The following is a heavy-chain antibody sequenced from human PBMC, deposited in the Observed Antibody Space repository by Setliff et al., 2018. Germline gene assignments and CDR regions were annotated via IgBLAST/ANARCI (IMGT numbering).Heavy chain of an antibody. CDR3: ARDRLRSDSPWGYFDY. V-gene: IGHV3-30*04. CDR1: GFTFSSYA. D-gene: IGHD3-16*01. J-gene: IGHJ4*02. Sequence: GGSLRLSCAASGFTFSSYAMHWVRQAPGKGLEWVAVISYDGSNKYYADSVKGRFTISRDNSKNTLYLQMNSLRAEYTAVYYCARDRLRSDSPWGYFDYWGQGTLVTVSS. CDR2: ISYDGSNK.